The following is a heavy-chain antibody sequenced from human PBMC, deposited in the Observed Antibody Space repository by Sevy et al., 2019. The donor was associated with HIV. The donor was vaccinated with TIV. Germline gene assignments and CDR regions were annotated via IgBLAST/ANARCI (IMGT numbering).Heavy chain of an antibody. J-gene: IGHJ4*02. CDR2: IYYSGST. Sequence: SETLSLTCTVSGGSISSSSYYWVWIRQPPGKGLEWIGSIYYSGSTYYNPSLKSRVTISVDTSKNQFSLKLSSVTAADTAVYYCARLDSSNVDYWGQGTLVTVSS. V-gene: IGHV4-39*01. CDR3: ARLDSSNVDY. D-gene: IGHD6-13*01. CDR1: GGSISSSSYY.